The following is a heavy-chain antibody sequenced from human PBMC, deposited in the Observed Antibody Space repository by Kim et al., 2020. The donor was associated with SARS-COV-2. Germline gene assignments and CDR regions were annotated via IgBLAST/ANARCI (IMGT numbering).Heavy chain of an antibody. CDR1: GYTFTSYY. D-gene: IGHD3-22*01. J-gene: IGHJ6*02. Sequence: ASVKVSCKASGYTFTSYYMHWVRQAPGQGLEWMGIINPSGGSTSYAQKFQGRVTMTRDTSTSTVYMELSSLRSEDTAVYYCARASGINMRVVVTAYGMDVWGQGTTVTVSS. CDR3: ARASGINMRVVVTAYGMDV. V-gene: IGHV1-46*01. CDR2: INPSGGST.